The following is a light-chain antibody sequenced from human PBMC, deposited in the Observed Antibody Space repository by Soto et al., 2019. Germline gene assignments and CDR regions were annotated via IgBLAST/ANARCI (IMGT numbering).Light chain of an antibody. CDR3: QQYNDWPLT. CDR2: GAS. V-gene: IGKV3-20*01. Sequence: IVLTQSPGTLSLSPGEGATLSCRASQSVNNNYLAWYQQKPGQGPRLLIYGASSRPTGIPERFSGTGSGTEFTLTISSLQSEDFALYYCQQYNDWPLTFGQGTKVDIK. CDR1: QSVNNNY. J-gene: IGKJ1*01.